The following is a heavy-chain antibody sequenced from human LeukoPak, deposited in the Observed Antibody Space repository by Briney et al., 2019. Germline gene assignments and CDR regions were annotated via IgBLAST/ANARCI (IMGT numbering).Heavy chain of an antibody. V-gene: IGHV4-39*01. CDR3: ARRDYHRNSFDY. J-gene: IGHJ4*02. CDR2: IYYSGNT. Sequence: SETLSLTWTVSGGSISSISYYWGWIRQPPGKGLEWIGNIYYSGNTYYNPSLKSRVTISVDTSKNQFSLKLSSVTAADTALFYCARRDYHRNSFDYWGQGTLVTVSS. D-gene: IGHD5-12*01. CDR1: GGSISSISYY.